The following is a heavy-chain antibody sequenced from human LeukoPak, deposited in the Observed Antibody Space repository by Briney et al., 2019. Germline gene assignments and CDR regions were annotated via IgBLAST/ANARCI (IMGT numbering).Heavy chain of an antibody. CDR1: GGSVSSYN. CDR3: ARAVQLEHPPPLKGYCYMDV. Sequence: PSPTPSLTRTVSGGSVSSYNSSSIRQPPRKGLEWSGYINFIGRTTSNPSLKSRVTLSADTSKKQLSLKLWSVTAADTAVYYSARAVQLEHPPPLKGYCYMDVWGKGTTVTVSS. J-gene: IGHJ6*03. V-gene: IGHV4-59*02. D-gene: IGHD1-1*01. CDR2: INFIGRT.